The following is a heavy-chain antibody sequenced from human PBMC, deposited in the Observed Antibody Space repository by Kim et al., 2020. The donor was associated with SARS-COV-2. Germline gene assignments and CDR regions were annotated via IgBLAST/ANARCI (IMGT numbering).Heavy chain of an antibody. Sequence: RFTISRDNAKNSLYLQMNSLRAEDTAVYYCARGYYDILTGYRAEYYGMDVWGQGTTVTVSS. V-gene: IGHV3-11*04. J-gene: IGHJ6*02. CDR3: ARGYYDILTGYRAEYYGMDV. D-gene: IGHD3-9*01.